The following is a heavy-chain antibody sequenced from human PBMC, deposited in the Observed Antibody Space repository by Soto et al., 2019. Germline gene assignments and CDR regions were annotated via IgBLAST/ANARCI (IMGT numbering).Heavy chain of an antibody. V-gene: IGHV1-69*02. CDR1: GDTFSFYS. Sequence: EVKRPGSSVKVSCKASGDTFSFYSINWVRQAPGLGLEWMGRVNPILSMSNYAQRFQGRVTMTADKSTSTADMELSGLRSEDTAMYYCATSYGSGYRAFDYWGQGALVTVSS. CDR3: ATSYGSGYRAFDY. J-gene: IGHJ4*02. D-gene: IGHD3-10*01. CDR2: VNPILSMS.